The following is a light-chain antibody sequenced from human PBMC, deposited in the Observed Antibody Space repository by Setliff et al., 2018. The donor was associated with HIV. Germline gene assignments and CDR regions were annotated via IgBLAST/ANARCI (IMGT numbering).Light chain of an antibody. J-gene: IGLJ1*01. CDR2: DVS. Sequence: QSALTQPASVSGSAGQSITISCTGSSSDIGSYNLVSWYQQFPGKAPKLIIYDVSKRPSGISDHFSGSKSDNTASLTISGLEADDEADYFCCSYANNNTKVFGGGTKGTVL. V-gene: IGLV2-23*02. CDR1: SSDIGSYNL. CDR3: CSYANNNTKV.